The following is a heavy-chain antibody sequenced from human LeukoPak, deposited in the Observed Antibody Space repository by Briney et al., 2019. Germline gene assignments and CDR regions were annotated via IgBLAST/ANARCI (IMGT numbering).Heavy chain of an antibody. V-gene: IGHV4-61*01. CDR3: ARGRSNYYGMDV. Sequence: SETLSLTCTVSGGSVSSGSYYWSWIRQPPGKGLEWIGYIYYSGSTNYSPSLKSRVTMSVDTSKNLFSLEVSSVTAADTAVYYCARGRSNYYGMDVWGQGTTVTVSS. J-gene: IGHJ6*02. D-gene: IGHD1-26*01. CDR1: GGSVSSGSYY. CDR2: IYYSGST.